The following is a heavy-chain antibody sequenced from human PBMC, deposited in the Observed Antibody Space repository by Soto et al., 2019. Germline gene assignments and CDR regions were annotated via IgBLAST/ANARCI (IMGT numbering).Heavy chain of an antibody. CDR1: GYTFTSYD. J-gene: IGHJ6*03. CDR3: ARFGIMITFGGVPYYYSYMDV. CDR2: MNPNSGNT. D-gene: IGHD3-16*01. Sequence: GASVKVSCKASGYTFTSYDINWVRQATGQGLEWMGWMNPNSGNTGYAQKFQGRVTMTRNTSISTAYMELSSLRSEDTAVYYCARFGIMITFGGVPYYYSYMDVWGKGTTVTVPS. V-gene: IGHV1-8*01.